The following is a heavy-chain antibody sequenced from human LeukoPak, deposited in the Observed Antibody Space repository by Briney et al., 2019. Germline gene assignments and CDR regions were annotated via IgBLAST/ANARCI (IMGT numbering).Heavy chain of an antibody. CDR3: ARRDTNSGWSFDL. V-gene: IGHV4-4*07. CDR1: GGSIGNYH. Sequence: SETLSLTCSVSGGSIGNYHWSWIRQPAGKGLEWIGQIHASGTTNYYPPLKSRLTMSIHTPENQVSLTVTSVTAADSALYYCARRDTNSGWSFDLWGQGALV. CDR2: IHASGTT. D-gene: IGHD5-12*01. J-gene: IGHJ4*02.